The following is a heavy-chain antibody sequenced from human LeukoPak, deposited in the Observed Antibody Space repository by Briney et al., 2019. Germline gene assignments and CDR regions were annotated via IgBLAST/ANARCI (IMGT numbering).Heavy chain of an antibody. J-gene: IGHJ4*02. CDR3: AKDLWALRYSYGDDFDY. D-gene: IGHD5-18*01. V-gene: IGHV3-23*01. Sequence: PGGSLRLSCAASGFTFSSYAMSWVRQAPGEGLEWVSAISGSGGSTYYADSVKGRFTISRDNSKNTLYLQMNSLRAEDTAVYYCAKDLWALRYSYGDDFDYWGQGTLVTVSS. CDR1: GFTFSSYA. CDR2: ISGSGGST.